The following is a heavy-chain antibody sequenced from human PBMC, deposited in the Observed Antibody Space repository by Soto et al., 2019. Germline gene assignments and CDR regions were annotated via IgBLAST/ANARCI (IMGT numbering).Heavy chain of an antibody. Sequence: SETQSVTCTVSGGTISSGDYYWSWIRQPPGKGLEWIGYIYYSGSTYYNPSLKSRVTISVDTSKNQFSLKLSSVTAADTAVYYCARVSTLYYDFWSGYSGVFWFDPWGQGTLVTVSS. J-gene: IGHJ5*02. CDR3: ARVSTLYYDFWSGYSGVFWFDP. V-gene: IGHV4-30-4*01. CDR1: GGTISSGDYY. D-gene: IGHD3-3*01. CDR2: IYYSGST.